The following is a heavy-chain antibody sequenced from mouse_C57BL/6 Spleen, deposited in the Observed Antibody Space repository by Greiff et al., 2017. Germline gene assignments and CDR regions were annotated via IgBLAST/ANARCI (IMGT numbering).Heavy chain of an antibody. CDR2: IYPRSGNT. CDR1: GYTFTSYG. Sequence: VQLQQSGAELARPGASVKLSCKASGYTFTSYGISWVKQRTGQGLEWIGEIYPRSGNTYYNEKFKGKATLTADKSSSTAYMELRSLTSEDSAVYCCAGETHYDGSSPYYYAMDYWGQGTSVTVSS. V-gene: IGHV1-81*01. CDR3: AGETHYDGSSPYYYAMDY. D-gene: IGHD1-1*01. J-gene: IGHJ4*01.